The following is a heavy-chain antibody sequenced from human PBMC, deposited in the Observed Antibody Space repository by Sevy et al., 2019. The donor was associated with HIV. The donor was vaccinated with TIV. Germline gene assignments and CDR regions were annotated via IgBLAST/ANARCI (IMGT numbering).Heavy chain of an antibody. J-gene: IGHJ4*02. D-gene: IGHD6-19*01. Sequence: GEFLKISCAASEFMFSTYAMHWVRQAPGKGLEWVAVISYDGSSHYYADSVKGRFTISRDNSKNTLFLQMNSLRLEDTAFYYCARDAGYSTDWYPSDYWGQGTLVTVSS. CDR2: ISYDGSSH. V-gene: IGHV3-30-3*01. CDR3: ARDAGYSTDWYPSDY. CDR1: EFMFSTYA.